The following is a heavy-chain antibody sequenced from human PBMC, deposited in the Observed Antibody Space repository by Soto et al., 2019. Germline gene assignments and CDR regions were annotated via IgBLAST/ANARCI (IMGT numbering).Heavy chain of an antibody. V-gene: IGHV3-66*01. CDR3: ARDLYYDSSGYYSTSLDY. CDR1: GFTVSSNY. J-gene: IGHJ4*02. D-gene: IGHD3-22*01. Sequence: GGSLRLSCAASGFTVSSNYMSWVRQAPGKGLEWVSVIYSGGSTYYADSVKGRFTISRDNSKNTLYLQMNSLRAEDTAVYYCARDLYYDSSGYYSTSLDYWGQGTLVTVS. CDR2: IYSGGST.